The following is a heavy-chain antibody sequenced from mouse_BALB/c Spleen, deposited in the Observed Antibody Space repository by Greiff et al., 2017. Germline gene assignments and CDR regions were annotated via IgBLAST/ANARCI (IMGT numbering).Heavy chain of an antibody. V-gene: IGHV1-20*02. Sequence: EVKLVESGPELVKPGASVKISCKASGYSFTGYFMNWVMQSHGKSLEWIGRINPYNGDTFYNQKFKGKATLTVDKSSSTAHMELRSLASEDSAVYYCARYRGYFDYWGQGTTLTVSS. CDR3: ARYRGYFDY. J-gene: IGHJ2*01. CDR2: INPYNGDT. CDR1: GYSFTGYF.